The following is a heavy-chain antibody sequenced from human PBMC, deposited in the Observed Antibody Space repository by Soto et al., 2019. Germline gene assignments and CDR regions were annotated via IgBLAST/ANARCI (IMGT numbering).Heavy chain of an antibody. CDR1: GGSISTYY. CDR2: IYYTGST. J-gene: IGHJ5*02. V-gene: IGHV4-59*01. D-gene: IGHD1-20*01. CDR3: ARESFGDGIHNWFDP. Sequence: QVQLQESGPGLVKPSETLSLTCSVSGGSISTYYWSWVRQPPGKGLEWIGLIYYTGSTIYNPSLKSRVTMSVDTSNNQFSLLMKSVTAADTAIYYCARESFGDGIHNWFDPWGQGTLVTVSS.